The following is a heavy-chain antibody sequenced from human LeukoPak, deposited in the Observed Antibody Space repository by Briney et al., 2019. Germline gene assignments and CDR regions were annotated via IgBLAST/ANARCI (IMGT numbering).Heavy chain of an antibody. J-gene: IGHJ4*02. CDR3: ARLGSYCSSTSCYIYFDY. V-gene: IGHV3-74*01. CDR2: INSDGSST. D-gene: IGHD2-2*02. CDR1: GFTFSSYW. Sequence: PGGSLRLSCAASGFTFSSYWMHWVRQAPGKGLVWVSRINSDGSSTSYADSVKGRFTISRDNAKKTLYLQMNSLRAEDTAVYYCARLGSYCSSTSCYIYFDYWGQGTLVTVSS.